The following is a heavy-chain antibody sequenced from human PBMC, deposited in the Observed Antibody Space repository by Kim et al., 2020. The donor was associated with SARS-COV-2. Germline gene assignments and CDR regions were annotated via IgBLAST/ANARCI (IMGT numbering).Heavy chain of an antibody. CDR2: K. CDR3: ARGSTANAFDI. D-gene: IGHD5-18*01. V-gene: IGHV3-30*07. Sequence: KYYADYVKGRLTISRDNSKNTLYLQMNSLRAGDTAVYYCARGSTANAFDIWGQGTMVTVSS. J-gene: IGHJ3*02.